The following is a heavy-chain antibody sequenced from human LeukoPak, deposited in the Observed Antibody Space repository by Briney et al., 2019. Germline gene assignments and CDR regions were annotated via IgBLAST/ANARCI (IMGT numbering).Heavy chain of an antibody. Sequence: GGSLRLSCAASGFTFSSYEMNWVRQAPGKGLEWVSYISSSGTTIYYADSVNGRFTISRDNAKNALYLQMNSLRAEDTAVYYCAREAAGYSSSWPDYWGQGTLVTVSS. CDR3: AREAAGYSSSWPDY. V-gene: IGHV3-48*03. J-gene: IGHJ4*02. CDR1: GFTFSSYE. CDR2: ISSSGTTI. D-gene: IGHD6-13*01.